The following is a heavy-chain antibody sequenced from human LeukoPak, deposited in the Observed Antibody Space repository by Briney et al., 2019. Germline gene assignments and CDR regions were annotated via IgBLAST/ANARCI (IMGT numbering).Heavy chain of an antibody. Sequence: ASVKVSCKASGGTFSSYAISWVRQAPGQGLEWMGGIIPIFGTANYAQKFQGSVTITTDESTSTAYMELSSLRSEDTAMYYCARAIAAAAPTGEGNWFDPWGQGTLVTVSS. CDR2: IIPIFGTA. CDR3: ARAIAAAAPTGEGNWFDP. CDR1: GGTFSSYA. V-gene: IGHV1-69*05. J-gene: IGHJ5*02. D-gene: IGHD6-13*01.